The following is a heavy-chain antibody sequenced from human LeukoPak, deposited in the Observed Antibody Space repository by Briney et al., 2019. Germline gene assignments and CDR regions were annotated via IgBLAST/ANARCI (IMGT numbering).Heavy chain of an antibody. CDR2: LSGRGITT. CDR3: AKGIYSSGWSYFDY. V-gene: IGHV3-23*01. Sequence: GGSLRLSCAASGFTFSNSAMSWVRQAPGKGLEWVSTLSGRGITTYYADSVKGRLTISRDNSKNTLYLQMNSLRAEDTAVYYCAKGIYSSGWSYFDYWGHGTLVTVSS. D-gene: IGHD6-19*01. J-gene: IGHJ4*01. CDR1: GFTFSNSA.